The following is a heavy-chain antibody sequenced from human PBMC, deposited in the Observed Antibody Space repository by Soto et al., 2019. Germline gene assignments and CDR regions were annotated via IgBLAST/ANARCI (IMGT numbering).Heavy chain of an antibody. CDR3: AKGYGDYYHYNGMDV. Sequence: PGWSLRLSCASSVFIFSKCAMQWVRQAPGKGLEWVAVISYDGSDKYYADSVKGRFTISRDNSKNTLYLQMNSLRAEDTAVYYCAKGYGDYYHYNGMDVWGQGTTVTVS. D-gene: IGHD4-17*01. CDR1: VFIFSKCA. V-gene: IGHV3-30*18. CDR2: ISYDGSDK. J-gene: IGHJ6*02.